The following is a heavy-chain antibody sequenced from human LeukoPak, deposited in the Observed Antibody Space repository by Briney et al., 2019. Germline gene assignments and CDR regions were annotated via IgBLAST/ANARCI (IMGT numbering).Heavy chain of an antibody. Sequence: GGSLRLSCAASGFTVSSNYMSWVRQAPGKGLEWVSVIYSGGSTYYADSVKGRFTISRDNSKNTLYLQMNSLRAEDTAVYYCARAGSSWYREVFDYWGQGTLVTVSS. CDR1: GFTVSSNY. D-gene: IGHD6-13*01. CDR3: ARAGSSWYREVFDY. V-gene: IGHV3-66*01. J-gene: IGHJ4*02. CDR2: IYSGGST.